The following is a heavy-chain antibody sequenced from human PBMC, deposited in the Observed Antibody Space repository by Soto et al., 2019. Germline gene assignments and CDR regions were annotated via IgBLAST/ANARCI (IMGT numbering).Heavy chain of an antibody. J-gene: IGHJ4*02. D-gene: IGHD7-27*01. CDR3: ASKLTFGSSSDY. Sequence: EVQLLESGGGLVQPGGSLRLSCAASGFTFSNYAMNWVRRAPGKGLEWVSTIGGSGAPTYYADSVKGRFTISRDNSRNTLYLQMNSLRAGDTAIYFCASKLTFGSSSDYWGQGTLVTVSS. CDR2: IGGSGAPT. CDR1: GFTFSNYA. V-gene: IGHV3-23*01.